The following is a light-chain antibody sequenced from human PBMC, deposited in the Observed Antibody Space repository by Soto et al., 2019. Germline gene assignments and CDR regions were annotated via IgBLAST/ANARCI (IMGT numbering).Light chain of an antibody. CDR1: QSVSSSQ. CDR3: QQYATSPHT. V-gene: IGKV3-20*01. CDR2: GAS. J-gene: IGKJ2*01. Sequence: EIVLTQSPGTLSLSPGESATLSCRASQSVSSSQVAWYQLKPGQAPRLLIYGASSRANGIPDRFSGVGSETDFTLTISRLEPEDFAVYYCQQYATSPHTFGQGTKLEIK.